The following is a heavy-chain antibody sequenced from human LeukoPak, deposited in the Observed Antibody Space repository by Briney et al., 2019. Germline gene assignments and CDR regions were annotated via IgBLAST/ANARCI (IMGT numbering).Heavy chain of an antibody. CDR3: ASPEWLPDSIDI. CDR2: IKHDGSEK. CDR1: GFTFSNYW. D-gene: IGHD3-3*01. Sequence: GGSLRLSCAASGFTFSNYWMTWVRQPPGKGLEWVANIKHDGSEKYYVDSVKGRFTITRDNAKNSLYLQMNSLRAEDTAVYYCASPEWLPDSIDIWGQGTMVTVSS. V-gene: IGHV3-7*01. J-gene: IGHJ3*02.